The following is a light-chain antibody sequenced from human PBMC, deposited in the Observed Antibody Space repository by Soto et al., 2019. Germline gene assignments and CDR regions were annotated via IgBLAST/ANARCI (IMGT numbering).Light chain of an antibody. CDR3: QQYNNWPPTWT. V-gene: IGKV3-15*01. J-gene: IGKJ1*01. CDR1: QSVSSN. CDR2: GAS. Sequence: EIVMTQSPATLSVAQGERATLSCRASQSVSSNLAWYQQKPGQAPRLLIYGASTRATGIPARFSGSGSGTEFTLTISSLQSEDFAVYYCQQYNNWPPTWTFGQGTKV.